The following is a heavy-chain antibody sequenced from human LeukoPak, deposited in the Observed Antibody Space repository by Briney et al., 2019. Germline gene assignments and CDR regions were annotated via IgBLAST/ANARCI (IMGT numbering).Heavy chain of an antibody. CDR2: IYYRRTT. CDR3: VRDKGDVTAAPSERFDY. Sequence: PSETLSLTCTVSAASIRDYYWRWIRQPPVPELQPPGYIYYRRTTNYNPSLKSLVAISGDTPKSQFSLNLSSVTAADTAVYYCVRDKGDVTAAPSERFDYWGQGTLVTVSS. D-gene: IGHD2-21*02. V-gene: IGHV4-59*01. J-gene: IGHJ4*02. CDR1: AASIRDYY.